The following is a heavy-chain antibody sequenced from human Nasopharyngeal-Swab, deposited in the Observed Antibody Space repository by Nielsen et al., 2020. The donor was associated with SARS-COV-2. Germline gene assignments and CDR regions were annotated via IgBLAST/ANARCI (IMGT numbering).Heavy chain of an antibody. D-gene: IGHD3-10*01. CDR2: INWNGGST. CDR3: ARDNGSGSLPYYGMDV. Sequence: GGSLRLSCAASGFTFDDYGMSWVRHAPGKGLEWVSGINWNGGSTGYADSVKGRFTISRDNAKNSLYLQMNSLRAEDTALYHCARDNGSGSLPYYGMDVWGQGTTVTVSS. CDR1: GFTFDDYG. J-gene: IGHJ6*02. V-gene: IGHV3-20*01.